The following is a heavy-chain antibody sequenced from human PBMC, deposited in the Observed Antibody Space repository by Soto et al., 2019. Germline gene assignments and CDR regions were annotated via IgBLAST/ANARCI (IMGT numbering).Heavy chain of an antibody. CDR1: GYTFTSYY. J-gene: IGHJ6*03. Sequence: ASVKVSCKASGYTFTSYYMHWVRQAPGQGLEWMGIINPSGGSTSYAQKFQGRVTMTRDTSTSTVYMELSSLRSEDTAVYYCARAPKLGDIVLSWWSEGYYYMDVWGKGTTVTVSS. V-gene: IGHV1-46*03. CDR2: INPSGGST. CDR3: ARAPKLGDIVLSWWSEGYYYMDV. D-gene: IGHD2-8*01.